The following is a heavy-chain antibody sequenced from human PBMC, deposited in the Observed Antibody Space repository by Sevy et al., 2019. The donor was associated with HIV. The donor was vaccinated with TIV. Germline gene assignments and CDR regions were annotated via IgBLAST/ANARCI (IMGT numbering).Heavy chain of an antibody. CDR1: GFTFNTYG. J-gene: IGHJ4*02. D-gene: IGHD2-2*01. V-gene: IGHV3-33*01. CDR3: ARGFCVSSSCSGSS. Sequence: GGSLRLSCAGSGFTFNTYGMHWVRQAPGKGLEWVAVIWYDGSNKDYADSVKGRFTISRDNSKNTLYLQMDSLTAEDTAVYYCARGFCVSSSCSGSSWGQGTLVTVSS. CDR2: IWYDGSNK.